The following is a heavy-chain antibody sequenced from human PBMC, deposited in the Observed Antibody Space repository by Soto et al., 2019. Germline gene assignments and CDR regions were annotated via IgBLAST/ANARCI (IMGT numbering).Heavy chain of an antibody. CDR2: ISSSNSTI. CDR3: AFGEESRYYYYGMDV. CDR1: GLTFSSYS. V-gene: IGHV3-48*01. Sequence: GGSLRLSCAASGLTFSSYSMNWVRQAPGKGLEWVSYISSSNSTIYYADSVKGRFTISRDNAKNSLYLQMNSLRAEDTAVYYCAFGEESRYYYYGMDVWGQGTTVTVSS. J-gene: IGHJ6*02. D-gene: IGHD3-10*01.